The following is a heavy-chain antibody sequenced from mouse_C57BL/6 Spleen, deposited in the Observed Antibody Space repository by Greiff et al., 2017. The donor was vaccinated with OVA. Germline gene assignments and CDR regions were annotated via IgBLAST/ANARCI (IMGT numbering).Heavy chain of an antibody. V-gene: IGHV1-64*01. Sequence: QVQLQQPGAELVKPGASVKLSCKASGYTFTSYWMHWVKQRPGQGLEWIGMIHPNSGSTNYNEKFKSKATLTVDKSSSTAYMQLSSLTSEDSAVYYCAKEDGYYAYFDVWGTGTTVTVSS. J-gene: IGHJ1*03. D-gene: IGHD2-3*01. CDR1: GYTFTSYW. CDR3: AKEDGYYAYFDV. CDR2: IHPNSGST.